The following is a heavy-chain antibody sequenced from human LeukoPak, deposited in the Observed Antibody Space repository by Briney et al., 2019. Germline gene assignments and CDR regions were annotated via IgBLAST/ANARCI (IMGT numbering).Heavy chain of an antibody. J-gene: IGHJ4*02. CDR2: IIPMFDSA. D-gene: IGHD2-2*01. CDR3: AVGKYCSTTSCPKNY. V-gene: IGHV1-69*06. Sequence: SVKVSCKASGDTFNTYVINWVRQAPGQRLEWMGRIIPMFDSAKNSQRFQGRVSITVDKSTSTAYMDLSSLKSDDTAVYYCAVGKYCSTTSCPKNYWGQGTLVTVSP. CDR1: GDTFNTYV.